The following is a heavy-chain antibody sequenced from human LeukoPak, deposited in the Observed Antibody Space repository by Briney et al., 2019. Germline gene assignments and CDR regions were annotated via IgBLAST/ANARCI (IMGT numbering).Heavy chain of an antibody. V-gene: IGHV3-21*01. CDR3: AKGDDILTGYVPTNDY. Sequence: GGSLRLSCAASGFTFSSYSMNWVRQAPGKGLEWVSSISSSSSYIYYADSVKGRFTISRDNAKNSLYLQMNSLRAEDTAVYYCAKGDDILTGYVPTNDYWGQGTLVTVSS. CDR2: ISSSSSYI. J-gene: IGHJ4*02. D-gene: IGHD3-9*01. CDR1: GFTFSSYS.